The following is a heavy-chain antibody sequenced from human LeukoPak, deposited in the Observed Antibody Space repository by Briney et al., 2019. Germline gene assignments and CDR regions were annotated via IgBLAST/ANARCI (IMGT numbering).Heavy chain of an antibody. V-gene: IGHV1-18*01. CDR3: ARAISGSYDFDY. J-gene: IGHJ4*02. CDR2: ISAYNGNT. D-gene: IGHD1-26*01. Sequence: APVKVSCKASGYTFTSYGISWVRQAPGQGLEWMGWISAYNGNTNYAQKLQGRVTMTTDTFTSTAYMELRSLRSDDTAVYYCARAISGSYDFDYWGQGTLVTVSS. CDR1: GYTFTSYG.